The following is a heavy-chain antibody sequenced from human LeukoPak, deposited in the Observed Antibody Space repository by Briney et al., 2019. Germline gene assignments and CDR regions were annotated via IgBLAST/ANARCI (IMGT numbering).Heavy chain of an antibody. J-gene: IGHJ4*02. V-gene: IGHV3-33*03. Sequence: GGSLRLSCATSGFTFSKYGMHWVRQAPGKGLEWVAVIWHDESRTHYADSVKGRFTISRDNAKNSLYLQMNSLRAEDTAVYYCARFYGGNYFDYWGQGTLVTVSS. CDR1: GFTFSKYG. CDR3: ARFYGGNYFDY. CDR2: IWHDESRT. D-gene: IGHD4-23*01.